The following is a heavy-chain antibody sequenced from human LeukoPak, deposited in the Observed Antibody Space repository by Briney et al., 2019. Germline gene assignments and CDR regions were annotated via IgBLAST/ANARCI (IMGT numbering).Heavy chain of an antibody. CDR1: GYTFTSYG. CDR2: ISAYNGNT. J-gene: IGHJ4*02. D-gene: IGHD2-15*01. CDR3: ARDCSGGSCYELTAYYFDY. V-gene: IGHV1-18*01. Sequence: ASVKVSCKASGYTFTSYGISWVRQAPGQGLEWMGWISAYNGNTNYAQELQGRVTMTTDTSTSTAYMELRSLRSDDTAVYYCARDCSGGSCYELTAYYFDYWGQGTLVTVSS.